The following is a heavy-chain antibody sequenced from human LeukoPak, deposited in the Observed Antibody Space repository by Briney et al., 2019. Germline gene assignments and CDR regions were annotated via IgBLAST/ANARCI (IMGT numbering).Heavy chain of an antibody. Sequence: ASVKVSCKASGGTFSSYAISWVRQAPGQGLEWMGGIIPIFGTANYAQKFQGRVTITADESTSTAYMELSSLRSEDTAVYYCARERVTMVRGVLGMDVWGQGTTVTVSS. CDR1: GGTFSSYA. J-gene: IGHJ6*02. V-gene: IGHV1-69*13. CDR3: ARERVTMVRGVLGMDV. CDR2: IIPIFGTA. D-gene: IGHD3-10*01.